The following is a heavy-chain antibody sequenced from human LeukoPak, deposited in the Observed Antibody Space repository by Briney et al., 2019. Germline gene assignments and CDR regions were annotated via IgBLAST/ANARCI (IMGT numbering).Heavy chain of an antibody. D-gene: IGHD6-13*01. J-gene: IGHJ1*01. CDR3: ATDVASKSSIAAAGTGYFQH. V-gene: IGHV1-24*01. CDR1: GHTLTELS. Sequence: ASVKVSCKVSGHTLTELSMHWVRQAPGKGLEWMGGFEPEDGETIYAQKFQGRVTMTEDTSTDTAYMELSSLRSEDTAVYYCATDVASKSSIAAAGTGYFQHWGQGTLVTVSS. CDR2: FEPEDGET.